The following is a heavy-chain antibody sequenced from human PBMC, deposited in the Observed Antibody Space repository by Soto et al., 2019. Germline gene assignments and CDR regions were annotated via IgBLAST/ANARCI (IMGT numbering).Heavy chain of an antibody. CDR2: INSDGSNT. J-gene: IGHJ6*02. D-gene: IGHD6-13*01. V-gene: IGHV3-74*01. CDR1: GFTFSSYW. Sequence: GGSLRLSCAASGFTFSSYWMHWVRQAPGKGLVWVSRINSDGSNTNYADSVKGRFTISRDNAKNTLYLQMNSLRAEDTAVYYCTRSSSSPYYYGMDVWGQGTTVTVSS. CDR3: TRSSSSPYYYGMDV.